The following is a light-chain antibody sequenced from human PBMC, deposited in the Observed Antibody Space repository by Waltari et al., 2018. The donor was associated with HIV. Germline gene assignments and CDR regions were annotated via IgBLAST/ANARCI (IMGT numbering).Light chain of an antibody. CDR1: RSNIGRNP. V-gene: IGLV1-44*01. J-gene: IGLJ2*01. Sequence: QSVLPQPPSASGTPGQRVTISCSGRRSNIGRNPVSWYQQLPGAAPKLLICDNNQRPSGVPDRFSGSKSGTSASLAISGLQSEDEGDYYCAAWDDSLNGLFGGGTKLTV. CDR3: AAWDDSLNGL. CDR2: DNN.